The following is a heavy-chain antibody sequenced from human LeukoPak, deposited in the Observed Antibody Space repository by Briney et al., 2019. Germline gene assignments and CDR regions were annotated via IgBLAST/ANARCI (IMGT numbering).Heavy chain of an antibody. CDR3: AHRSGAMVGVCAFDI. D-gene: IGHD3-10*01. CDR1: GFSLSTSGVG. Sequence: SVPTLVKPTQTLTLTCTFSGFSLSTSGVGVAWIRQPPGKALEWLALIYWDDDKRYSPSLKSRLTITKDTSKNQVVLTMTNMDPVDTATYYCAHRSGAMVGVCAFDIWGQGTMVTVSS. V-gene: IGHV2-5*02. CDR2: IYWDDDK. J-gene: IGHJ3*02.